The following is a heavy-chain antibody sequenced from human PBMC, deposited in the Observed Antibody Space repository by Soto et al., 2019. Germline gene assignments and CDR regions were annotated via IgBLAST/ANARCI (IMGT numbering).Heavy chain of an antibody. CDR1: GGSISDYY. V-gene: IGHV4-59*01. CDR3: ATGIRVRGNAFDY. J-gene: IGHJ4*02. Sequence: SETLSLTCTVSGGSISDYYWSWIRQPPGKGLEWIGYIYFSGSTYYSPSLKSRVTISVDTSKNQFSLKLSSVTAADTAVYYCATGIRVRGNAFDYWGQGTLVTVS. CDR2: IYFSGST. D-gene: IGHD3-10*01.